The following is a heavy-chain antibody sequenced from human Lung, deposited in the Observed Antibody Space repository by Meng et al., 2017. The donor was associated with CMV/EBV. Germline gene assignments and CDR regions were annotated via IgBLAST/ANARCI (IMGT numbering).Heavy chain of an antibody. CDR1: GYSFSGFY. V-gene: IGHV1-2*06. Sequence: VQLVQSGAEVKRRGASVKISCQASGYSFSGFYLNWARQAPGHGLEWLGRVNPISDDTHLAQKFEGRITVTQGATINTAFMELTRLRPDDTAVYYCAKSSDNGWSSWGPGTLVTVSS. CDR3: AKSSDNGWSS. CDR2: VNPISDDT. D-gene: IGHD6-19*01. J-gene: IGHJ4*01.